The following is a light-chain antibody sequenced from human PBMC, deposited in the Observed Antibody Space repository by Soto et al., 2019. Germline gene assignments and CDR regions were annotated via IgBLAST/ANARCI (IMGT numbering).Light chain of an antibody. CDR1: QGISSY. CDR3: QQYNSYPLT. V-gene: IGKV1-9*01. Sequence: IQLTQSPSSLSASVGDRVTITCRASQGISSYLAWYQQKPGKAPKLLIYAASTLQSGVPSRFSGSGSGTDFTLTISGLQPDDFATYYCQQYNSYPLTFGGGTKVEIK. CDR2: AAS. J-gene: IGKJ4*01.